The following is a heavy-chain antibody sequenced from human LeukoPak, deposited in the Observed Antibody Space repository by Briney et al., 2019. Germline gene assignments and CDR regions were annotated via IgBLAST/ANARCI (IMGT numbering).Heavy chain of an antibody. J-gene: IGHJ4*02. CDR3: AKVRYYYDSSGVSY. D-gene: IGHD3-22*01. CDR1: GFTFDDYA. CDR2: ISWNSGSI. Sequence: PGRSLRLSCAASGFTFDDYAMHWVRQAPGKGLEWVSGISWNSGSIGYADSVKGRFTISRDNAKNSLYLQMNSLRAEDTAVYYCAKVRYYYDSSGVSYWGQGTLVTVSS. V-gene: IGHV3-9*01.